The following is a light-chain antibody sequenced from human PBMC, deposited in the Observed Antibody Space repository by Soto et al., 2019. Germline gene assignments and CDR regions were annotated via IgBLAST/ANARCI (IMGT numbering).Light chain of an antibody. CDR1: QSISSY. CDR3: LHRSHWGGYT. CDR2: DAS. J-gene: IGKJ2*01. V-gene: IGKV3-11*01. Sequence: EIVLTQSPDTLSLSPGEGATLSCRASQSISSYLAWYQQKPGQTPRLLIYDASDRAPGIPARFSGSGSGTDFPPTIRSLKPEDFAVFFRLHRSHWGGYTFVQGTKLEIK.